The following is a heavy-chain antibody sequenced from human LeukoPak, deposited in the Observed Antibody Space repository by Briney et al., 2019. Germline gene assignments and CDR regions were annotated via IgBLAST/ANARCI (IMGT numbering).Heavy chain of an antibody. J-gene: IGHJ4*02. D-gene: IGHD6-19*01. CDR1: GYTFTSYD. CDR2: MNPNSGNT. V-gene: IGHV1-8*01. Sequence: ASVKVSCKASGYTFTSYDINWVRQATGQGLEWMGWMNPNSGNTGYAQKFQGRVTMTRNTSIITAYMELSSLRSGDTAVYYCARLAAGTANVVDYWGQGTLVTVSS. CDR3: ARLAAGTANVVDY.